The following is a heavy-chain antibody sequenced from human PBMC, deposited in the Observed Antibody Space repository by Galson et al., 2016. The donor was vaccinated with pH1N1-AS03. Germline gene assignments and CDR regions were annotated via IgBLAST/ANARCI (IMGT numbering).Heavy chain of an antibody. CDR1: GFTFINFA. CDR2: ISSNGDRT. CDR3: VRHNGDRDRYYFDTSGHLDS. Sequence: SLRLSCAASGFTFINFAMSWVRQAPGKGLQWVSSISSNGDRTYYADSVKGRFTISRDNSKDTVFLQMNSLSADDTSVYSCVRHNGDRDRYYFDTSGHLDSWGQGALVTVSS. J-gene: IGHJ4*02. V-gene: IGHV3-23*01. D-gene: IGHD3-22*01.